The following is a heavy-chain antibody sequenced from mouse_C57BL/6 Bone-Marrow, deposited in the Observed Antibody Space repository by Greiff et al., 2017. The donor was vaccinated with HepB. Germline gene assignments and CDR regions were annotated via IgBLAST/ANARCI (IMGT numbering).Heavy chain of an antibody. CDR3: ASLLYYYGKADYWYFDV. CDR1: GYSFTDYN. D-gene: IGHD2-1*01. CDR2: INPNYGTT. J-gene: IGHJ1*03. Sequence: EVQLQQSGPELVKPGASVKISCKASGYSFTDYNMNWVKQSNGKSLEWIGVINPNYGTTSYNQKFKGKATLTVDQSSSTAYMQLNSLTSEDSAVYYCASLLYYYGKADYWYFDVWGTGTTVTVSS. V-gene: IGHV1-39*01.